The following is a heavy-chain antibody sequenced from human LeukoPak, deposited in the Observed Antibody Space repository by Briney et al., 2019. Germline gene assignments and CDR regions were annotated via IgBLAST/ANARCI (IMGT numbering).Heavy chain of an antibody. CDR3: AREELSGWYAVSGYYYYYGMDV. CDR1: GFTFSDYY. Sequence: PGGSLRLSCAASGFTFSDYYMSWIRQAPGKGLEWVSYISSSSSYTNYADSVKGRFTISRDNAKNSLYLQMNSLRAEDTAVYYCAREELSGWYAVSGYYYYYGMDVRGQGTTVTVS. CDR2: ISSSSSYT. J-gene: IGHJ6*02. V-gene: IGHV3-11*05. D-gene: IGHD6-19*01.